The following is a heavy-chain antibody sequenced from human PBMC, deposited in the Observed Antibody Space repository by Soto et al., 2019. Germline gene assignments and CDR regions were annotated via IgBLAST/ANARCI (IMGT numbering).Heavy chain of an antibody. CDR2: ISDSGGST. Sequence: EVQLLESGGGLVQPGGSLRLSCAASGFTFSSYAMSWVRQAPGKGLEWVSGISDSGGSTYYADSVKGRFTISRDNSKNTLYLQMNILTAEDTAVYYCANGCGGTCYSRIHYWGQGTLVTVSS. CDR3: ANGCGGTCYSRIHY. D-gene: IGHD2-15*01. V-gene: IGHV3-23*01. CDR1: GFTFSSYA. J-gene: IGHJ4*02.